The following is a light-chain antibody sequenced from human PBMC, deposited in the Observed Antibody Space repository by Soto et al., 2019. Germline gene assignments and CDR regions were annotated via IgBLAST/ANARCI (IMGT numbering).Light chain of an antibody. CDR2: KAS. CDR3: QQYNNYGSWT. CDR1: QSISGW. V-gene: IGKV1-5*03. J-gene: IGKJ1*01. Sequence: DIQMTQSPSTLSASVGDRVTITCRASQSISGWLAWYQQNPGKAPKLLIYKASTLESGVPSRFSGSGSGTEFTLTISSLQPDDLATYYCQQYNNYGSWTFGQGTKVDIK.